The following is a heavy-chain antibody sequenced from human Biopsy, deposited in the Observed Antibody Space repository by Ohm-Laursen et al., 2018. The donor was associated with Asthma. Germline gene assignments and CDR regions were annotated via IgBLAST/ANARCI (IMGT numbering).Heavy chain of an antibody. V-gene: IGHV3-21*01. J-gene: IGHJ4*01. D-gene: IGHD3-10*01. Sequence: GSLRLSCTASGFDFSDYTMNWVRQAPGKGLEWVSSISSLSRYKYYSDSLRGRVTISRDNAKSSLHLQMSSLRAEDTAVYFCARDFTIGSGSPFHFWDPGTLVTVSS. CDR2: ISSLSRYK. CDR3: ARDFTIGSGSPFHF. CDR1: GFDFSDYT.